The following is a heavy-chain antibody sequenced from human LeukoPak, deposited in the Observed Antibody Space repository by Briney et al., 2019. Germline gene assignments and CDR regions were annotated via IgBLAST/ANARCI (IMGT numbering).Heavy chain of an antibody. Sequence: GGSLRLSCAVDGFTFSNYKMSWVRQAPGKGLEWVANIEKDVSEKFYVDSVKGRFTISRDNAKSSLDLQMNSLRAEDAAPYYCARGGSVGATGYFDYWGQGTLVTVSS. D-gene: IGHD1-26*01. J-gene: IGHJ4*02. CDR1: GFTFSNYK. V-gene: IGHV3-7*03. CDR2: IEKDVSEK. CDR3: ARGGSVGATGYFDY.